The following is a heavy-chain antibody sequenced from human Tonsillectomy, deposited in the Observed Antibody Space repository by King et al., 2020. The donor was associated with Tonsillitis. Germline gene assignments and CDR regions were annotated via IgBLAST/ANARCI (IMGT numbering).Heavy chain of an antibody. CDR3: AKGFRSRYYYFDY. D-gene: IGHD3-3*01. J-gene: IGHJ4*02. V-gene: IGHV3-30*02. Sequence: VQLVESGGGVVQPGGSLRLSCAASGFTFTSHGMHWVRQAPGKGLEWVAFIHYDGANKYYADSVKGRFTISRDNSKNTLYPRVNSLRAEDTAVYYCAKGFRSRYYYFDYWGQGTLVTVSS. CDR2: IHYDGANK. CDR1: GFTFTSHG.